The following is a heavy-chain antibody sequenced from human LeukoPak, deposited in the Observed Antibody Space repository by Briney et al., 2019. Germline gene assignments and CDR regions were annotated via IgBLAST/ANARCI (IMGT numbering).Heavy chain of an antibody. Sequence: PGRSLRLSCAASGFTFSDYGMHWVRQAPGKGLEWVSVISYDGNNIDYADSVKGRFTISRDNPMNTLYLQMNGLRPDDTAVYYCARSLIPGRWYFDLWGRGTLVTVSS. CDR3: ARSLIPGRWYFDL. J-gene: IGHJ2*01. V-gene: IGHV3-30*03. CDR1: GFTFSDYG. CDR2: ISYDGNNI. D-gene: IGHD3-16*01.